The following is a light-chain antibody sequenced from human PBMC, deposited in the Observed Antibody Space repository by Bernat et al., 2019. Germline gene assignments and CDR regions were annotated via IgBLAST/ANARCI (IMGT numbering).Light chain of an antibody. J-gene: IGLJ1*01. V-gene: IGLV2-8*01. CDR2: EVS. CDR1: SRDSGGYRY. CDR3: SSYVGSYNYV. Sequence: QSALTQPPTASGSPGQSVTISCTGSSRDSGGYRYVSWFQQHPGKAPRLIIYEVSKRPSGVPDRFSASKSGSTDSLTISGLRAEDEADYFCSSYVGSYNYVFGTGTKVVVL.